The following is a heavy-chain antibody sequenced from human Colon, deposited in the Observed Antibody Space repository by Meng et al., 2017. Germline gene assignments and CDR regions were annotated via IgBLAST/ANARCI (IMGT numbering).Heavy chain of an antibody. CDR1: GFSFSNYG. CDR2: IWSDGSNE. Sequence: SCAASGFSFSNYGMHWVRQAPGRGLEWVALIWSDGSNEYYADSVKGRFTISRDNSKNTLYLQMNSLRAEDTAVYYCARTGGDVFDIWGQGTMVTVSS. J-gene: IGHJ3*02. CDR3: ARTGGDVFDI. V-gene: IGHV3-33*01. D-gene: IGHD2-8*02.